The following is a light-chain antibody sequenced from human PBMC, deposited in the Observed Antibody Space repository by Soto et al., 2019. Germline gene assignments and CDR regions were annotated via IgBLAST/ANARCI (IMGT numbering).Light chain of an antibody. J-gene: IGKJ2*01. CDR1: QTVDSTY. V-gene: IGKV3-20*01. CDR3: QQYDTSPPLYT. Sequence: EVVLTQSPGTLSLSPGERATLSCRASQTVDSTYLAWYQQKPGQAPRLLIYRASSRAAGVPDRFSGSGSGTDFTLTISKLDPEDIAVYYCQQYDTSPPLYTFGQGTKLEIK. CDR2: RAS.